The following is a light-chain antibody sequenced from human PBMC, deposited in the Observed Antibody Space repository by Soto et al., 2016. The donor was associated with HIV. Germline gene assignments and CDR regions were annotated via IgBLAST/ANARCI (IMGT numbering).Light chain of an antibody. CDR2: GAS. CDR3: QQYYSNVALS. CDR1: QDISTY. Sequence: IQMTQSPSTLSASTGDRVTITCRASQDISTYLAWYQQKPGTAPKLLISGASTLESGVPSRFSGSGSGTDFTLTISCLQSEDFATYYCQQYYSNVALSFGGGTKVEIK. J-gene: IGKJ4*01. V-gene: IGKV1-8*01.